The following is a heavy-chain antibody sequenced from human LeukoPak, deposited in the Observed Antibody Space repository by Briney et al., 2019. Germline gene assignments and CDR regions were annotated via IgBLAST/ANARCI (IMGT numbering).Heavy chain of an antibody. CDR1: GGTFSSYA. V-gene: IGHV1-69*13. J-gene: IGHJ5*02. CDR2: IIPIFGTA. Sequence: GASVKVSCKASGGTFSSYAISWVRQAPGQGLEWKGGIIPIFGTANYAQKFQGRVTITADESTSTAYMELSSLRSEDTAVYYCARRDTAYQYNWFDPWGQGTLVTVSS. D-gene: IGHD5-18*01. CDR3: ARRDTAYQYNWFDP.